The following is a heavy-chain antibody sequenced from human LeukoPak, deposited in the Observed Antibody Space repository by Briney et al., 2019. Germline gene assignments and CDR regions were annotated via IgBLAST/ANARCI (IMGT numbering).Heavy chain of an antibody. D-gene: IGHD2-2*01. J-gene: IGHJ5*02. CDR1: GGSISSYY. CDR2: IYTSGST. V-gene: IGHV4-4*07. Sequence: KPSETLSLTCTVSGGSISSYYWSWIRQPAGKGLEWIGRIYTSGSTNYNPSLKSRVTMSVDTSKNQFSLKLSSVTAADTAVYYCARDVRYCSSTSCYRIDPWGQGTLVTVPS. CDR3: ARDVRYCSSTSCYRIDP.